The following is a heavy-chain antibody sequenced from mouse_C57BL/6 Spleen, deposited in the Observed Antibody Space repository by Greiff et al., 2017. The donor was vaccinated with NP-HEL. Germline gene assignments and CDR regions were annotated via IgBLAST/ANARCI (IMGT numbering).Heavy chain of an antibody. CDR3: ASNWVNWDLDY. D-gene: IGHD4-1*02. Sequence: QVQLQQPGAELVKPGASVKLSCKASGYTSTSYWMHWVKQRPGQGLEWIGMIHPNSGSTNYNEKFKSKATLTVDKSSSTAYMQLSSLTSEDSAVYYCASNWVNWDLDYWGQGTTLTVSS. CDR2: IHPNSGST. V-gene: IGHV1-64*01. CDR1: GYTSTSYW. J-gene: IGHJ2*01.